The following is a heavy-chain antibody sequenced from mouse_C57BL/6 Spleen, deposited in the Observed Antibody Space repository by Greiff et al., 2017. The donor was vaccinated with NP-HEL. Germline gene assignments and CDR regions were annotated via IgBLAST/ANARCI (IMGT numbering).Heavy chain of an antibody. J-gene: IGHJ1*03. Sequence: LVESGAELVRPGASVTLSCKASGYTFTDYEMHWVKQTPVHGLEWIGAIDPETGGTAYNQKFKGKAILTADKSSSTAYMELRSLTSEDSAVYYCTRPGTVWYFDVWGTGTTVTVSS. CDR1: GYTFTDYE. CDR2: IDPETGGT. CDR3: TRPGTVWYFDV. V-gene: IGHV1-15*01. D-gene: IGHD4-1*01.